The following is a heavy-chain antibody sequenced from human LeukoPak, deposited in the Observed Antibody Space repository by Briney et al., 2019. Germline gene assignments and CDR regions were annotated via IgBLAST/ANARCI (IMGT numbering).Heavy chain of an antibody. CDR3: SIHWRS. V-gene: IGHV3-15*01. Sequence: GGSLRLSCAASGFSFTNAWMNWVRQAPGQGLEWVGRIKSKTDGGTTDYAAPVKGRFIISRDDSKNMLYLQMNSLKTEDTAVYYCSIHWRSWGQGTLVTVSS. CDR2: IKSKTDGGTT. J-gene: IGHJ5*02. CDR1: GFSFTNAW.